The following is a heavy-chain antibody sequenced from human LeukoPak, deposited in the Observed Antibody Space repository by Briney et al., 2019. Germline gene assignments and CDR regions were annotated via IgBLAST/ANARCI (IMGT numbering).Heavy chain of an antibody. J-gene: IGHJ5*02. CDR2: ISGSGGST. V-gene: IGHV3-23*01. Sequence: GGSLRLSCAASGFTFSSYAMSWVRQAPGKGLEWVSAISGSGGSTYYADSVKGRFTISRDNSKNTLYLQMNSLRAEDTAVYYCAKAVVLVITTAWFDPWGQGTLVTVSS. CDR3: AKAVVLVITTAWFDP. D-gene: IGHD3-22*01. CDR1: GFTFSSYA.